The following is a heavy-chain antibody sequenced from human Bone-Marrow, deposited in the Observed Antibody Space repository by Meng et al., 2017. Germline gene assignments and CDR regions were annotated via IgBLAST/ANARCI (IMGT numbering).Heavy chain of an antibody. V-gene: IGHV3-23*01. CDR1: GVTFSSYA. Sequence: GGSLRLSCVASGVTFSSYAMSWVCQAPGKGLEWVSTISSNGDGTHYADSVKGRFTISRDNSKSTVSLQMNSLRVEDTATYFCANDESSYDSNGPIDYWGQGTLVTVSS. J-gene: IGHJ4*02. D-gene: IGHD3-22*01. CDR2: ISSNGDGT. CDR3: ANDESSYDSNGPIDY.